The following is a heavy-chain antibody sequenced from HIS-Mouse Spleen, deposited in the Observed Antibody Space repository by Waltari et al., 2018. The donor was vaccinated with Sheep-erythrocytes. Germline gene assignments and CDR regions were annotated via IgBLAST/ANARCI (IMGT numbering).Heavy chain of an antibody. CDR2: IYYSGST. Sequence: QLQLQESGPGLVKPSETLSLTCTVSGGSISSSSYYWGWIRQPPGKGLEWSGSIYYSGSTYYNPSLKSRVTISVDTSKNQFSLKLSSVTAADTAVYYCARHKDTAMVHFDYWGQGTLVTVSS. V-gene: IGHV4-39*01. CDR3: ARHKDTAMVHFDY. J-gene: IGHJ4*02. CDR1: GGSISSSSYY. D-gene: IGHD5-18*01.